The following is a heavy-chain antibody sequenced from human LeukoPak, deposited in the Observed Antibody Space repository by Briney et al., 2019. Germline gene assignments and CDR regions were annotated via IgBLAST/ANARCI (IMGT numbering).Heavy chain of an antibody. D-gene: IGHD1-1*01. CDR1: GITLSITS. V-gene: IGHV3-48*04. Sequence: GGSLRLSCATSGITLSITSTNWVRQAPGKGLEWISYIDKSGNPIHYADSVKGRFTISRDIARNYLFLQMNSLRAEDTAVYSCADNPSRWGQGTLVTVSS. CDR3: ADNPSR. CDR2: IDKSGNPI. J-gene: IGHJ4*02.